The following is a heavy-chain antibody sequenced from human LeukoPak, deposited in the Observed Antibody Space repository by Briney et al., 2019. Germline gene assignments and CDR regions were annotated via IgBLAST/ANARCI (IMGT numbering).Heavy chain of an antibody. CDR2: ISSSSSYI. CDR1: GFTFSSYS. V-gene: IGHV3-21*01. CDR3: ARDPQEEYGMDV. Sequence: PGGSLRLSCAASGFTFSSYSMNWVRQAPGKGLEWVSSISSSSSYIYYADSVKGRFTISRDNAKNSLYLQMNSLRAEDTAVYYCARDPQEEYGMDVWGQGTTVTVSS. J-gene: IGHJ6*02.